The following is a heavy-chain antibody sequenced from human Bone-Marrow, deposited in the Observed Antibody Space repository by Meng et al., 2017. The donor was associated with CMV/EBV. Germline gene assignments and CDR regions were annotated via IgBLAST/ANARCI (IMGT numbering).Heavy chain of an antibody. CDR3: ASRYCSSTSCQPYYYYYGMDV. V-gene: IGHV1-69*10. D-gene: IGHD2-2*01. Sequence: SVKVSCKASGYTFIRNGISWVRQAPGQGLEWMGGIIPILGIANYAQKFQGRVTITADKSTSTAYMELSSLRSEDTAVYYCASRYCSSTSCQPYYYYYGMDVWGQGTTVTVSS. CDR2: IIPILGIA. CDR1: GYTFIRNG. J-gene: IGHJ6*02.